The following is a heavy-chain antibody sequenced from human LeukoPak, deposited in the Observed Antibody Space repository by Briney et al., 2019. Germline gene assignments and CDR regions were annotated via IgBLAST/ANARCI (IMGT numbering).Heavy chain of an antibody. CDR1: GFTFSSYG. Sequence: GGSLRLSCAASGFTFSSYGMHWVCQAPGKGLEWVAVISYDGSNKYYADSVKGRFTISRDNSKNTLYLQMNSLRAEDTAVYYCASPVDTAMVTLFDYWGQGTLVTVSS. J-gene: IGHJ4*02. CDR2: ISYDGSNK. V-gene: IGHV3-30*03. D-gene: IGHD5-18*01. CDR3: ASPVDTAMVTLFDY.